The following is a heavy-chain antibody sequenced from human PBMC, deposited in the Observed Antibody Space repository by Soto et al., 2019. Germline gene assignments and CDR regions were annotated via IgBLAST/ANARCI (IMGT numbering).Heavy chain of an antibody. CDR2: IYYSGST. Sequence: TLSLTCTVSVGSISSGGYYWSWILQHPGKGLEWIGYIYYSGSTYYNPSLKSRVTISVDTSKNQFSLKLSSVTAADTAVYYCARIWSGYFRYFDYWGQGTLVTVSS. D-gene: IGHD3-3*01. V-gene: IGHV4-31*03. J-gene: IGHJ4*02. CDR3: ARIWSGYFRYFDY. CDR1: VGSISSGGYY.